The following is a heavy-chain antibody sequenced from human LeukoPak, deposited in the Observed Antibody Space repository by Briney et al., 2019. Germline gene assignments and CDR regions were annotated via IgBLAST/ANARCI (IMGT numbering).Heavy chain of an antibody. CDR2: FDPEDGET. CDR3: VSYCSSTSCYTTYYYYMDV. Sequence: GASVKASCKVSGYTLTELSMHWVRQAPGKGLEWLGGFDPEDGETIYAQKFQGRVTMTEDTSTDTAYMELSSLRSEDTAVYYCVSYCSSTSCYTTYYYYMDVWGKGTTVTVSS. D-gene: IGHD2-2*02. J-gene: IGHJ6*03. CDR1: GYTLTELS. V-gene: IGHV1-24*01.